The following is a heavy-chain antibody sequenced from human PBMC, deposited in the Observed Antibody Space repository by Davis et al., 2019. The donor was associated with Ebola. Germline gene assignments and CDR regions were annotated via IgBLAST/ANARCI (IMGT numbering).Heavy chain of an antibody. CDR2: INPNSGGT. V-gene: IGHV1-2*06. Sequence: AASVKVSCKASGYTFAAHYMHWVRQAPGQGLEWMGRINPNSGGTNYAQKFQGRVTMTRDTSISTAYMELSRLRSDDTAVYYCAREGYCSGGSCYHFDYWGQGTLVTVSS. D-gene: IGHD2-15*01. CDR3: AREGYCSGGSCYHFDY. CDR1: GYTFAAHY. J-gene: IGHJ4*02.